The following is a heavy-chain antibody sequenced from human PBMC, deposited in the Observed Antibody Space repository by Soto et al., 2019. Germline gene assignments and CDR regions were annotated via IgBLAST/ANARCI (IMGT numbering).Heavy chain of an antibody. V-gene: IGHV4-59*12. CDR1: GGSISSYY. J-gene: IGHJ3*02. Sequence: SETLSLTCTVSGGSISSYYWSWIRQPPGKGLEWIGYIYYSGSTNYNPSLKSRVTISVDTSKNQFSLKLSSVTAADTAVYYCATYYYDSSVGAFDIWGQGTMVTVSS. CDR3: ATYYYDSSVGAFDI. D-gene: IGHD3-22*01. CDR2: IYYSGST.